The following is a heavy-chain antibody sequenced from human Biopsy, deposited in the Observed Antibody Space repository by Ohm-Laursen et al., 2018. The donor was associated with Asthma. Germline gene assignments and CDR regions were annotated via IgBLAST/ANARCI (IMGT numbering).Heavy chain of an antibody. V-gene: IGHV3-30*05. CDR2: ISYDGHNQ. J-gene: IGHJ4*02. Sequence: SLRLSYAASGFTFRTYGMHWVRQTPGKGLEWLSSISYDGHNQHYADSVKGRFTISRDNSKNTVSLEMNSLRRDDTAVYFCARATVAAAGNDWGQGTLVTVSS. CDR1: GFTFRTYG. D-gene: IGHD6-13*01. CDR3: ARATVAAAGND.